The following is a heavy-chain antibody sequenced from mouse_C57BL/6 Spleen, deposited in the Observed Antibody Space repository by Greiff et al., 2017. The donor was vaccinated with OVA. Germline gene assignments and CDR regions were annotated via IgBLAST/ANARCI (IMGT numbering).Heavy chain of an antibody. Sequence: QVQLKESGPGLVQPSQSLSITCTVSGFSLTSYGVHWVRQSPGKGLEWLGVIWSGGSTDYNAAFISRLSISKDNSKSQVFFKMNSLQADDTAIYYCARTDGSSYDYYAMDYWGQGTSVTVSS. CDR3: ARTDGSSYDYYAMDY. CDR2: IWSGGST. J-gene: IGHJ4*01. D-gene: IGHD1-1*01. CDR1: GFSLTSYG. V-gene: IGHV2-2*01.